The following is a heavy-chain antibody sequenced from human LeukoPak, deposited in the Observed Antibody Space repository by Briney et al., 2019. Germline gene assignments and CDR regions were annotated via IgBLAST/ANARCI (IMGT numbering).Heavy chain of an antibody. V-gene: IGHV4-30-2*01. CDR2: IYHSGST. J-gene: IGHJ2*01. CDR3: ARGYSYGYDWYFDL. Sequence: SQTLSLTCAVSGGSISSGGYSWSWIRQPPGKGLEWIGYIYHSGSTYYNPSLKSRVTISVDRSKNQFSLKLSSVTAADTAEYYCARGYSYGYDWYFDLWGRGTLVTVSS. D-gene: IGHD5-18*01. CDR1: GGSISSGGYS.